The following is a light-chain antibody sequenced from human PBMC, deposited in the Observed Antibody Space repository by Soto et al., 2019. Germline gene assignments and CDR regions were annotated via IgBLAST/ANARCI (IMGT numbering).Light chain of an antibody. J-gene: IGKJ4*01. CDR2: AAS. V-gene: IGKV1-17*01. Sequence: DIQMTQSPSSLSASVGDRVTITCRASQSLSSYLGWYQQKPGKAPKRLIYAASSLQSGVPSRFSGSGSGTEFTLTISSLQPEDFATYYCLQHNSYPPTFGGGTKVDIK. CDR1: QSLSSY. CDR3: LQHNSYPPT.